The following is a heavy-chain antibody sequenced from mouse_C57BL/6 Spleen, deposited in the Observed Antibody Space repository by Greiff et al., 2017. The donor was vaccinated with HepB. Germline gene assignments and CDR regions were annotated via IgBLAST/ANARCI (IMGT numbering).Heavy chain of an antibody. CDR2: IYPRDGST. Sequence: VKLQESGPELVKPGASVKLSCKASGYTFTSYDINWVKQRPGQGLEWIGWIYPRDGSTKYNEKFKGKATLTVDTSSSTAYMELHSLTSEDSAVYFCARRKSRNYDAMDYWGQGTSVTVSS. CDR3: ARRKSRNYDAMDY. CDR1: GYTFTSYD. V-gene: IGHV1-85*01. J-gene: IGHJ4*01. D-gene: IGHD1-1*01.